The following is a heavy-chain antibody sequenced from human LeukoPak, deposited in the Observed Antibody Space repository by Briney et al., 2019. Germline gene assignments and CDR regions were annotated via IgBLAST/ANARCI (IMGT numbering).Heavy chain of an antibody. CDR1: GGSISSYY. V-gene: IGHV4-59*01. CDR3: ATAGDWNDVPH. J-gene: IGHJ4*02. CDR2: IHYSGST. Sequence: PSETLSLTCTVSGGSISSYYWSWIRQAPGKGLEWLGYIHYSGSTNYNPSLKSRVTISVDTSKNQFSLRLSSVTAADTAVYYCATAGDWNDVPHWGQGTLVTVSS. D-gene: IGHD1-1*01.